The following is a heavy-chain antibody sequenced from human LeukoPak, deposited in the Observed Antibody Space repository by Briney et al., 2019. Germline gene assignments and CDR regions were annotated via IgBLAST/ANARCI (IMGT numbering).Heavy chain of an antibody. CDR2: IIPIFGTA. J-gene: IGHJ1*01. CDR1: GGTFSIYA. V-gene: IGHV1-69*13. CDR3: ARDPYSSGWSQYFQH. Sequence: ASVSVSCTASGGTFSIYAISWVRQAPGQGLEWMGGIIPIFGTANYAQKFQGRVTITADESTSTAYMELSSLRSEDTAVYYCARDPYSSGWSQYFQHWGQGTLVTVSS. D-gene: IGHD6-19*01.